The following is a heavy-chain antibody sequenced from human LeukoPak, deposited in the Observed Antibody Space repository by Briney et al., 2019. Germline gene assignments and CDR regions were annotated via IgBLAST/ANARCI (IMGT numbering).Heavy chain of an antibody. D-gene: IGHD4-23*01. CDR3: ARGRPPVVINDY. CDR2: IYDSGST. V-gene: IGHV4-59*01. Sequence: VSGGSXXSYYWSWIRQPPGKGLEWIGFIYDSGSTNYNPSLKSRVTISVDTSKNQFSLKLSSVTAADTAVYYCARGRPPVVINDYWGQGTLVTVSS. CDR1: GGSXXSYY. J-gene: IGHJ4*02.